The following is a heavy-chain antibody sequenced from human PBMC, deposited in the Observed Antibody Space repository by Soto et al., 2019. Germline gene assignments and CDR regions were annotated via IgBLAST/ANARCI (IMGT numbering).Heavy chain of an antibody. CDR2: FDPEDGET. J-gene: IGHJ6*04. V-gene: IGHV1-24*01. D-gene: IGHD6-13*01. Sequence: GASVKVSCKASGYTLTELYMHWVRQAPGKGLEWMGGFDPEDGETIYAQKFQGRVTMTEDTSTDTAYMELSRLRSEDTAVYYCATAYSSSWYGYYYGMDVWGKGTTVTVSS. CDR1: GYTLTELY. CDR3: ATAYSSSWYGYYYGMDV.